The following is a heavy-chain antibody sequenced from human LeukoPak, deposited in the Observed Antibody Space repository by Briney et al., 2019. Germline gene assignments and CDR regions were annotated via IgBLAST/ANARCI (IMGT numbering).Heavy chain of an antibody. J-gene: IGHJ4*02. CDR1: GFTFNSYA. D-gene: IGHD2-15*01. V-gene: IGHV3-30*04. Sequence: PGRSLRLSCAASGFTFNSYAVHWVRQAPGKGLEWVAVISYDGSINFYSASVKGRFTISRDNSKNPLYLQMNSLRADDTALYFCARDRRYCSGGSCYFDYFFDYWGQGTLVTVSS. CDR3: ARDRRYCSGGSCYFDYFFDY. CDR2: ISYDGSIN.